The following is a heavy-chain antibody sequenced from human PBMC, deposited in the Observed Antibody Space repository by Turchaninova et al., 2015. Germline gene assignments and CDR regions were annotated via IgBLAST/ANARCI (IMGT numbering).Heavy chain of an antibody. CDR2: QNPNSGDT. J-gene: IGHJ4*02. D-gene: IGHD3-22*01. V-gene: IGHV1-8*03. CDR1: GYTFTSYD. CDR3: ARGGFGGYYDRGDFDY. Sequence: QVQLVQSGAEVKKPGASVKVSCKASGYTFTSYDINFVRRATGQGLGWLGWQNPNSGDTGYAQKVQGRFTISRNTSMSTAYMELSSLRSEDTAVYYCARGGFGGYYDRGDFDYWGQGTLVTVSS.